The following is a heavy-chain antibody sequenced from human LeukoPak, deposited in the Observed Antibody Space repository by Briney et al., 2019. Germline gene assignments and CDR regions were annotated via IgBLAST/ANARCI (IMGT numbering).Heavy chain of an antibody. J-gene: IGHJ4*02. CDR2: ISYDGSNK. V-gene: IGHV3-30*18. D-gene: IGHD6-19*01. Sequence: GRSLRLSCAASGFTFSSYGMHWVRQAPGKGLEWVAVISYDGSNKYDADSVKGRFTISRDNSKNTLYLQMNSLRAEDTAVYYCAKEPYSGWSHNYFDYWGQGTLVTVSS. CDR1: GFTFSSYG. CDR3: AKEPYSGWSHNYFDY.